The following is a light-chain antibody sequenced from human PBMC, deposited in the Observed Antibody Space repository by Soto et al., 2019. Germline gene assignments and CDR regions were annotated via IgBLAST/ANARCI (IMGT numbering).Light chain of an antibody. CDR1: SSDIGIYTL. Sequence: QSAPMQPASVSGSPGQSITISCTGTSSDIGIYTLVSWYQQYPGKAPKLILYEVNKWPSGISHRFSGSKSANTASLTISGLQAEDEADYYCCSYAGSRTWVFGGGTKLTVL. J-gene: IGLJ3*02. V-gene: IGLV2-23*02. CDR2: EVN. CDR3: CSYAGSRTWV.